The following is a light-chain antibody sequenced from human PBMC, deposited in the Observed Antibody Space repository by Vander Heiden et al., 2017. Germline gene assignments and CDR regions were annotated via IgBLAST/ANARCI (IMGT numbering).Light chain of an antibody. V-gene: IGKV1-33*01. J-gene: IGKJ2*03. CDR2: DAY. Sequence: DIQMTQSPSSLSASVGDRVTITCQASHVIRIYLNWYQQKPGKAPKLLIHDAYTLQSGVPSRFSGSGSGTEFTLSISSLQPEDIATYFCQQYDLLVSFGQGTKLEIK. CDR3: QQYDLLVS. CDR1: HVIRIY.